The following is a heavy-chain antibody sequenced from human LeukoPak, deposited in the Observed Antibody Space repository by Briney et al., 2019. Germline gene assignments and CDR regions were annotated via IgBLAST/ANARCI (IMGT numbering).Heavy chain of an antibody. V-gene: IGHV3-48*03. CDR1: GFMFSDYE. CDR3: VRDGYSYGYDFDY. CDR2: ISTRGGTV. J-gene: IGHJ4*02. D-gene: IGHD5-18*01. Sequence: GGSLRLSCGASGFMFSDYEMNWVRQAPGKGLEWISYISTRGGTVYYADSVEGRFTISRDNAKNSLYLQMNSLRVEDTAFYYCVRDGYSYGYDFDYWGQGTLVAVSP.